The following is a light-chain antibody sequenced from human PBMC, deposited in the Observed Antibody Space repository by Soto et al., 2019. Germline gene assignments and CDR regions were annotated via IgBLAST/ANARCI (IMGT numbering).Light chain of an antibody. J-gene: IGLJ1*01. CDR2: TNN. Sequence: QSVLTQPPSASGTPGQRVTISCSGSSSNIGSNSVYWYQQLPGTAPKLLIYTNNQRPSGVPDRFSGSKSVTSASLAISGLRSEDEADYYCAAWDDSLSGYVFGTGTKLTVL. V-gene: IGLV1-47*02. CDR3: AAWDDSLSGYV. CDR1: SSNIGSNS.